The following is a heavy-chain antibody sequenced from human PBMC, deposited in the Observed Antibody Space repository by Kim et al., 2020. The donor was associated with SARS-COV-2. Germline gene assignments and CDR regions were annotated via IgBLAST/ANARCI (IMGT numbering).Heavy chain of an antibody. J-gene: IGHJ1*01. Sequence: GSPRLSCAASGFTFNSYAMSWVRQAPGKGLEWVSGIRQSGGNTEYADSVKGRFSISRDNSKNTLYLQMNRLRAEDTAVYYCAKVTSGSSGWFEYFQRWGQGTLVTVSS. CDR2: IRQSGGNT. V-gene: IGHV3-23*01. CDR3: AKVTSGSSGWFEYFQR. D-gene: IGHD6-19*01. CDR1: GFTFNSYA.